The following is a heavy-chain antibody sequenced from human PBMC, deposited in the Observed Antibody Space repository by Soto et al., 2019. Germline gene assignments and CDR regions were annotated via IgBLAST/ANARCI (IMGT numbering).Heavy chain of an antibody. J-gene: IGHJ5*02. D-gene: IGHD2-2*01. CDR2: INHSGST. Sequence: SETLSLTCAVYGGSFSGYYWSWIRQPPGKGLEWIGEINHSGSTNYNPSLKSRVTISVDTSKNQFSLKLSSVTAADTAVYYCARQVVPAAKYWFDPWGQGTLVTVSS. V-gene: IGHV4-34*01. CDR3: ARQVVPAAKYWFDP. CDR1: GGSFSGYY.